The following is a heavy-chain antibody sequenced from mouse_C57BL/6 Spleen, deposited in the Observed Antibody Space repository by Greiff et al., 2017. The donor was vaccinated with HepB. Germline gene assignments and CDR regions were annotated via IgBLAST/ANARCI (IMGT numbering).Heavy chain of an antibody. CDR3: ARNDYDGDWYFDV. J-gene: IGHJ1*03. CDR1: GYTFTSYW. Sequence: QVQLQQPGAELVRPGTSVKLSCKASGYTFTSYWMHWVKQRPGQGLEWIGVIDPSDSYTNYNQKFKGKATLTVDTSSSTAYMQLSSLTSEDSAVYHCARNDYDGDWYFDVWGTGTTVTVSS. CDR2: IDPSDSYT. D-gene: IGHD2-4*01. V-gene: IGHV1-59*01.